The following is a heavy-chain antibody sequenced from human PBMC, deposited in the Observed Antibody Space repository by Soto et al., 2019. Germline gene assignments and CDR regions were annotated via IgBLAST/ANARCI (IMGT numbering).Heavy chain of an antibody. CDR1: GFTFSSYG. CDR2: ISYDGSNK. V-gene: IGHV3-30*18. Sequence: PGGSLRLSCAASGFTFSSYGMHWVRQAPGKGLEWVAVISYDGSNKYYADSVKGRFTISRDNSKNTLYLQMNSLRAEDTAVYYCAKDLGIVATIAYYGMDVWGQGTKVTVSS. D-gene: IGHD5-12*01. J-gene: IGHJ6*01. CDR3: AKDLGIVATIAYYGMDV.